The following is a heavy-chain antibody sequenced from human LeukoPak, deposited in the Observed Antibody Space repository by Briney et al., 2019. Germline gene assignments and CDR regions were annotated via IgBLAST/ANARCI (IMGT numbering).Heavy chain of an antibody. CDR1: DGSISSSTYY. Sequence: SETLSLTCTVSDGSISSSTYYWAWIRQPPGKGLEWIGSIYYSGSTYYNPSLKSRVTISVDTSKNQFSLKLSSVTAADTAVYYCARTRYYYNSRSYGAPYYFDYWGQGTLVTVSS. V-gene: IGHV4-39*01. CDR3: ARTRYYYNSRSYGAPYYFDY. D-gene: IGHD3-10*01. J-gene: IGHJ4*02. CDR2: IYYSGST.